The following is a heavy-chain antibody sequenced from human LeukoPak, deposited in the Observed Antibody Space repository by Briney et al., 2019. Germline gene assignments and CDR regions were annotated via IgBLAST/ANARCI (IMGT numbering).Heavy chain of an antibody. J-gene: IGHJ5*02. Sequence: SGKSLRLSCAASGFTFDDYAMHWVRQAPGKGLEWVSGIYWNSGDIGYADSVKGRFTISRDNAKNSLFLQMNSLRAEDTALYFCVKDGTRSLRGWFDPWGQGTLVTVSS. CDR3: VKDGTRSLRGWFDP. V-gene: IGHV3-9*01. CDR2: IYWNSGDI. CDR1: GFTFDDYA.